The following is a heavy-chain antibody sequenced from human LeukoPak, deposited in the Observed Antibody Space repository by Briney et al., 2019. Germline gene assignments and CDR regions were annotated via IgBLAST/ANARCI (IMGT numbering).Heavy chain of an antibody. V-gene: IGHV3-30*18. CDR3: AKDRNDFGDYRIFDY. CDR1: GITFRSYG. J-gene: IGHJ4*02. D-gene: IGHD4-17*01. Sequence: GRSLRLSCAASGITFRSYGMHWVRQAPGKGLEWVAVISYDGSNIYYAASVKGRFTISRDNSKNTLYLQMNSLRAEDTAVYYCAKDRNDFGDYRIFDYWGQGTLVTVSS. CDR2: ISYDGSNI.